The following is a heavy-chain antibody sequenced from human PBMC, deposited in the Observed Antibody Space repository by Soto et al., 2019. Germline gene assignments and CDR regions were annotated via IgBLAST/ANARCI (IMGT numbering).Heavy chain of an antibody. Sequence: QVQLVESGGGVVQPGRSLRLSCAASGFTFSSYGMHWVRQAPGKGLEWVAVISYDGSNKYYADSVKGRFTISRDNSKNTLYLQMNSLRAEDTAVYYCAKDFHYYDSSAIPDFDYWGQGTLVTVSS. CDR2: ISYDGSNK. CDR1: GFTFSSYG. CDR3: AKDFHYYDSSAIPDFDY. D-gene: IGHD3-22*01. V-gene: IGHV3-30*18. J-gene: IGHJ4*02.